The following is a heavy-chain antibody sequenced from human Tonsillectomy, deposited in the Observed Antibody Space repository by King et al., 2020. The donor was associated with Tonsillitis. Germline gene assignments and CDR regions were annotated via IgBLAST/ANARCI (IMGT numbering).Heavy chain of an antibody. Sequence: ITLKESGPTLVKPTQTLTLTCTFSGFSLSTSGVGVGWIRQPPGKALEWLALIYWDDDKRYIPSLKSRLTITKDTSKNQVVLTMTNMDPVDTATYYCAHSGVTGEPSYSFDYWGQGTLVTVSS. CDR3: AHSGVTGEPSYSFDY. V-gene: IGHV2-5*02. D-gene: IGHD3-9*01. CDR2: IYWDDDK. CDR1: GFSLSTSGVG. J-gene: IGHJ4*02.